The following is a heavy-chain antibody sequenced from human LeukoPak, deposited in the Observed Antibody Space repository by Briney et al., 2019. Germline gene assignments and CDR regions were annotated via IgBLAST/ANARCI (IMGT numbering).Heavy chain of an antibody. J-gene: IGHJ3*02. CDR3: ARGVGRLADAFDI. D-gene: IGHD6-19*01. CDR1: GGSFSGYY. CDR2: IYYSGST. V-gene: IGHV4-59*01. Sequence: SETLSLTCAVYGGSFSGYYWSWIRQPPGKGLEWIGYIYYSGSTNYNPSLKSRVTISVDTSKNQFSLKLSSVTAADTAVYYCARGVGRLADAFDIWGQGTMVTVSS.